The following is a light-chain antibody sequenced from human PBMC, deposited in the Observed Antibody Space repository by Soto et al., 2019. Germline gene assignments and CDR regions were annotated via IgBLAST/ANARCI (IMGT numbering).Light chain of an antibody. CDR3: LQRQSWPRT. CDR2: GAS. V-gene: IGKV3D-20*02. J-gene: IGKJ1*01. CDR1: QSVSSSY. Sequence: EIVLTQSPATLSLSPGERATLSCRASQSVSSSYLAWYQQKPGQAPRLLIYGASSRATGIPDRLSGSGSGTEFTLTSSDVQPEDFALYCCLQRQSWPRTFGQGTKVDIK.